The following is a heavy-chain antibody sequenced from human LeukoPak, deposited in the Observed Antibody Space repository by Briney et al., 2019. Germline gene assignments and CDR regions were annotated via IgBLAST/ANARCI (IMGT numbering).Heavy chain of an antibody. CDR2: ISSSRSTI. Sequence: PGGSLRLSCAASGFTFSSYSLNWVRQAPGEGLEWVSYISSSRSTIYYADSVKGRFTISRDNAKNSLYLQMNSLRAEDTAVYYCASTPLYSGHGGYFDYWGQGTLVTVSS. CDR3: ASTPLYSGHGGYFDY. V-gene: IGHV3-48*04. D-gene: IGHD5-12*01. J-gene: IGHJ4*02. CDR1: GFTFSSYS.